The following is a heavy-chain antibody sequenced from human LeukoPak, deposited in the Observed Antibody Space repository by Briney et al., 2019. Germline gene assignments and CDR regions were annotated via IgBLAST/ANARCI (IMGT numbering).Heavy chain of an antibody. CDR2: ISASGTDT. Sequence: GGSLRLSCAASGFTFTCCAMGWVRQAPGQGLEWVSGISASGTDTYYADSVKGRFTISRDNSKNTLFLQMDSLRAEDTAVYYCASRTVSANFDYWGQGTLVTVSS. CDR3: ASRTVSANFDY. CDR1: GFTFTCCA. V-gene: IGHV3-23*01. J-gene: IGHJ4*02. D-gene: IGHD4-17*01.